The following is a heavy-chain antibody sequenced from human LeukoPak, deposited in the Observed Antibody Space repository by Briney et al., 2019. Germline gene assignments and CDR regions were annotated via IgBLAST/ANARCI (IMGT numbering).Heavy chain of an antibody. D-gene: IGHD5-24*01. CDR2: ILSAGNNK. CDR1: GFTFSSYG. Sequence: HPGGSLRLSCAASGFTFSSYGMHWVRQAPGKGLEWVALILSAGNNKYYADSVKGRFTISRDNSKNTLYLQMNSLGPEDTAVYYCAKDMSAVDGHDYWGQGTLVTVSS. J-gene: IGHJ4*02. CDR3: AKDMSAVDGHDY. V-gene: IGHV3-30*02.